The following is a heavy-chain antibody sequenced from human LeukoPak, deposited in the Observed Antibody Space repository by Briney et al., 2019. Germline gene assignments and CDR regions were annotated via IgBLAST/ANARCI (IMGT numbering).Heavy chain of an antibody. J-gene: IGHJ6*04. CDR1: GGTFSSYA. D-gene: IGHD5-12*01. V-gene: IGHV1-69*06. CDR3: ARGQRGYDYDYYYGMDV. Sequence: SVKVSCEASGGTFSSYAISWVRQAPGQGLEWMGGIIPIFGTANYAQKFQGRVTITADKSTSTAYMELSSLRSEDTAVYYCARGQRGYDYDYYYGMDVWGKGTTVTVSS. CDR2: IIPIFGTA.